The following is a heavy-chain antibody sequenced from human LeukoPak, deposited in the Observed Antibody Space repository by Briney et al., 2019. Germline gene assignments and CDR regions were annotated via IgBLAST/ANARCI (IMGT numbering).Heavy chain of an antibody. Sequence: GGSLRLSCAASEFTFSSYSMNWVRQAPGKGLEWVSSISSSSSCIYYADSVKGRFTISRDNAKNSLYLQMNSLRAEDTAVYYCARDRIAVAGTGSEYGMDVWGQGTTITVSS. CDR1: EFTFSSYS. D-gene: IGHD6-19*01. J-gene: IGHJ6*02. CDR3: ARDRIAVAGTGSEYGMDV. V-gene: IGHV3-21*01. CDR2: ISSSSSCI.